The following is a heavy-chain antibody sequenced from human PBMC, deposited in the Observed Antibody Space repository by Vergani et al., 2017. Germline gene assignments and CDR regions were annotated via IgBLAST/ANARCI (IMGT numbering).Heavy chain of an antibody. CDR1: GGSINSGSYF. J-gene: IGHJ3*02. V-gene: IGHV4-61*02. CDR3: ARDGYCTNTSCYDAFDI. Sequence: QVQLQESGPGLVKPSQTLSLTCTVSGGSINSGSYFWTWIRQPAGKGLEWIGRIYTSGSTNYNPSLKSRVTMSVDTSKNHFSLKLSSVTAADTAVYYCARDGYCTNTSCYDAFDIWGQGIMVTVSS. D-gene: IGHD2-2*03. CDR2: IYTSGST.